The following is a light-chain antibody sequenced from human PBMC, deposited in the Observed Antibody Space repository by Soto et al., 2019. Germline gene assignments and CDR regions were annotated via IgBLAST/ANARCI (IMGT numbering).Light chain of an antibody. CDR3: QKYSSVPV. CDR1: QGIRNC. Sequence: DIQMTQSPTSLSASVGDRVTITCRASQGIRNCVAWYQQKPGKAPKLLIYAASSLQSGVPSRFSDSGSGTDFTLTINSLQPEDVATYSCQKYSSVPVFGPGTKVEIK. CDR2: AAS. J-gene: IGKJ3*01. V-gene: IGKV1-27*01.